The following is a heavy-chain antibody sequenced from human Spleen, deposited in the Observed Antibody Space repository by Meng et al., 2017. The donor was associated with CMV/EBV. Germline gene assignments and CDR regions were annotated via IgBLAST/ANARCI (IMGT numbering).Heavy chain of an antibody. D-gene: IGHD2-2*01. Sequence: GESLKISCAASGFTFSTYAMHWVRQAPGKGLEWVAVISYDGSNKYYADSVKGRFTISRDNSKNTLYLQMNSLRAEDTAVYYCARFLHCSSTSCRYYFDYWGQGTLVTVSS. V-gene: IGHV3-30-3*01. CDR2: ISYDGSNK. CDR3: ARFLHCSSTSCRYYFDY. CDR1: GFTFSTYA. J-gene: IGHJ4*02.